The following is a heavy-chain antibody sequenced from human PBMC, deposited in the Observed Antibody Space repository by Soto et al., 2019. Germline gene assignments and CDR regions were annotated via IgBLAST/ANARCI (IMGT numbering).Heavy chain of an antibody. CDR2: IKTDGSVT. Sequence: GGSLRLSXAASGFTFSTYWMHWVRQAPGKGLVWVSRIKTDGSVTTYADSVKGRFTISRDNAKNTLYLQMNTLRAEDTAVYYCARDLGGSHDYWGRGTLVTVPS. J-gene: IGHJ4*02. D-gene: IGHD3-16*01. CDR1: GFTFSTYW. CDR3: ARDLGGSHDY. V-gene: IGHV3-74*01.